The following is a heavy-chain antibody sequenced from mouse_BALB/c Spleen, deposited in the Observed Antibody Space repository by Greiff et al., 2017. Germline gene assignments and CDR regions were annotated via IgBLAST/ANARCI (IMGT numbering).Heavy chain of an antibody. CDR1: GFTFSSYG. CDR2: INSNGGST. CDR3: ASLTAPWFAY. Sequence: EVKLVESGGGLVQPGGSLKLSCAASGFTFSSYGMSWVRQTPDKRLELVATINSNGGSTYYPDSVKGRFTISRDNAKNTLYLQMSSLKSEDTAMYYCASLTAPWFAYWGQGTLVTVSA. D-gene: IGHD4-1*01. J-gene: IGHJ3*01. V-gene: IGHV5-6-3*01.